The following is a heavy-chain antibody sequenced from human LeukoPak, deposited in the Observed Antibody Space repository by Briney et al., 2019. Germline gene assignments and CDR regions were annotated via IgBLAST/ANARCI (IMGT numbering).Heavy chain of an antibody. V-gene: IGHV4-30-2*01. Sequence: SETLSLTCTVSGYSISSGGYYWSWIRQPPGKGLEWIGYIYHSGSTYYNPSHKSRVTISVDTSKNQFSLKLSSVTAADTAVYYCARDSLLWFGEPLNPWGQGTLVTVSS. D-gene: IGHD3-10*01. CDR2: IYHSGST. CDR3: ARDSLLWFGEPLNP. J-gene: IGHJ5*02. CDR1: GYSISSGGYY.